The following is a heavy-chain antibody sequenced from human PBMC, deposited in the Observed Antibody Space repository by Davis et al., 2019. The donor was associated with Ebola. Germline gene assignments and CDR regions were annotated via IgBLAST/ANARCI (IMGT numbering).Heavy chain of an antibody. J-gene: IGHJ3*02. V-gene: IGHV3-9*01. Sequence: SLKISCAASGFTFDDYAMHWVRQAPGKGLEWVSGISWNSGSIGYADSVKGRFTISRDNPKNSLYLQMNSLRAEDTALYYCAKEGYSSNWYGWGAFDIWGQGTMVTVSS. CDR3: AKEGYSSNWYGWGAFDI. CDR2: ISWNSGSI. CDR1: GFTFDDYA. D-gene: IGHD6-13*01.